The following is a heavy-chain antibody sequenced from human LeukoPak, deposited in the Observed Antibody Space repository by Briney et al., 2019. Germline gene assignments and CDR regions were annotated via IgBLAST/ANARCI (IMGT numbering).Heavy chain of an antibody. CDR1: GFTFSSYG. CDR3: ARLTT. V-gene: IGHV3-66*01. D-gene: IGHD3-9*01. J-gene: IGHJ5*02. CDR2: IYSGGGT. Sequence: PGRSLRLSCAASGFTFSSYGMHWVRQAPGKGLEWVSLIYSGGGTYYADSVKGRFTISRDNFNNTMYLQMNSLRAEDTAVYYCARLTTWGQGTLVTVSS.